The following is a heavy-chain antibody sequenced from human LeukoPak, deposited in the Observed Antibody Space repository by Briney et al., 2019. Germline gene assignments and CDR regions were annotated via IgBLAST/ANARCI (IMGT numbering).Heavy chain of an antibody. CDR2: ISWYSGSI. J-gene: IGHJ4*02. CDR3: AKDRSSGLPWYFDY. Sequence: GGSLRLSCAASGFTFDDYAMHWVRQAPGKGLEWVSGISWYSGSIGYADSVKGRFTISRDNAKNSLYLQMNSLRAEDTALYYCAKDRSSGLPWYFDYWGQGTLVTVSS. CDR1: GFTFDDYA. D-gene: IGHD6-19*01. V-gene: IGHV3-9*01.